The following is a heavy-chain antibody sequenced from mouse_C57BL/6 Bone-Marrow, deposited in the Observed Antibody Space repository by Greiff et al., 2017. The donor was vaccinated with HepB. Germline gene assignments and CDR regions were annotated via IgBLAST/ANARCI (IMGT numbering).Heavy chain of an antibody. CDR3: ATYSNGMDY. Sequence: VQRVESGPGLVAPSQSLSITCTVSGFSLTSYGVDWVRQSPGKGLAWLGVIRGVGSTNYNSALKSRLSISKDNSKSQVFLKMNSLQTDDTAIYYCATYSNGMDYWGQGTSVTVSS. CDR1: GFSLTSYG. D-gene: IGHD2-5*01. J-gene: IGHJ4*01. V-gene: IGHV2-6*01. CDR2: IRGVGST.